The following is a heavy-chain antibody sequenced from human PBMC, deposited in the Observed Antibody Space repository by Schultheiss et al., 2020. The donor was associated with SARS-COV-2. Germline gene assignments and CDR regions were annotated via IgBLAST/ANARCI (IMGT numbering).Heavy chain of an antibody. Sequence: SETLSLTCTVSGGSVSSGSYYWSWIRQPPGKGLEWIGEIDHSGGTNYNPSLKSRVTISVDTSKNQFSLKLSSVTAADTAVYYCARVISVDEWFGEFNYGMDVWGQGTTVTVSS. V-gene: IGHV4-61*01. CDR3: ARVISVDEWFGEFNYGMDV. D-gene: IGHD3-10*01. J-gene: IGHJ6*02. CDR2: IDHSGGT. CDR1: GGSVSSGSYY.